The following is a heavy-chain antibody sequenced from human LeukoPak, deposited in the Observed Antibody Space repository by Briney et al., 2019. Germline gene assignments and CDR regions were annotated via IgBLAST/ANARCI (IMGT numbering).Heavy chain of an antibody. D-gene: IGHD6-25*01. CDR2: ISRSSSYI. CDR1: GFTFSSYS. Sequence: GGSLRLSRAASGFTFSSYSMNWVRQAPGKGLEWVSCISRSSSYIYYAESVKGRFTISRDNAKNSLYLQMNSLRAEDTAVYYCARDLTAAGGKWFDPWGQGTLVTVSS. V-gene: IGHV3-21*01. J-gene: IGHJ5*02. CDR3: ARDLTAAGGKWFDP.